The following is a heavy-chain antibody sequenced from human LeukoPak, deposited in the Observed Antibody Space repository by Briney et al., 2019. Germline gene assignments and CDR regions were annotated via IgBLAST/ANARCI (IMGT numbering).Heavy chain of an antibody. D-gene: IGHD6-13*01. CDR3: ARGIAARPRGMDV. Sequence: SEPLTLTCAVYGESLRGYYTSWIRQPPGKGLEWVGEINHSGNTNYNPSLKSRVTISVDTSKNPFSLKLSSVTAADTAVYYCARGIAARPRGMDVWGKGTTVTVSS. V-gene: IGHV4-34*01. CDR2: INHSGNT. CDR1: GESLRGYY. J-gene: IGHJ6*04.